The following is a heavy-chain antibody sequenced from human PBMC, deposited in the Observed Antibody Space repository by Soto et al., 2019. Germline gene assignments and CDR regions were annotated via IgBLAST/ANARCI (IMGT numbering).Heavy chain of an antibody. CDR2: IWYDGSTK. J-gene: IGHJ3*01. CDR3: ARAVGPFDF. V-gene: IGHV3-33*01. CDR1: GFLFSTYG. Sequence: QVQLVESGGGVVQPGRSLRLSCAASGFLFSTYGMHWVRQAPGKGLEWVAVIWYDGSTKYYADSVRGRFTISRDNSKDTLYLQMNILRAEDTAVYYCARAVGPFDFWGQGTLVTVSS.